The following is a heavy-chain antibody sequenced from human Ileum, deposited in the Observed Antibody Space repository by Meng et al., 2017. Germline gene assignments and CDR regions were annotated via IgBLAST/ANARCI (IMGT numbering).Heavy chain of an antibody. CDR1: GFTFSIYS. CDR2: IASDGSGA. CDR3: WGSSRWYNDF. D-gene: IGHD6-19*01. J-gene: IGHJ4*02. Sequence: EVQQVESGGGGVQPGGSRRLSCAASGFTFSIYSMFWGRQAPGKGLVWVSRIASDGSGAGYADFVKGRFTISRHNANNTLYLQMNSLRAEDTAVYYCWGSSRWYNDFWGQGTLVTVSS. V-gene: IGHV3-74*01.